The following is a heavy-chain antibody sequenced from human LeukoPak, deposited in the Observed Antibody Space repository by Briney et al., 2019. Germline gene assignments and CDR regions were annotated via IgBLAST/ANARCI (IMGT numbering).Heavy chain of an antibody. V-gene: IGHV3-23*01. D-gene: IGHD2-15*01. J-gene: IGHJ4*02. CDR2: ITATSSST. CDR1: GFTFSNYG. Sequence: GGSLRLSCAASGFTFSNYGMSWVRQAPGKGLEWVSAITATSSSTHDADSVQGRFTISRDNSKNTLYLQMNSLRAEDTAVYYCARPRGVAAAGLYYFDYWGQGTLVTVSS. CDR3: ARPRGVAAAGLYYFDY.